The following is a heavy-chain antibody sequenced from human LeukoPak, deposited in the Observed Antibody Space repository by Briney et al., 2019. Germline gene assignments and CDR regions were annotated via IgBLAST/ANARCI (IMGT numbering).Heavy chain of an antibody. J-gene: IGHJ4*02. Sequence: SETLSLTCAVYGGSFSGYYWSWIRQPPGKGLEWIGEINHSGSTNYNPSLKSRVTISVDTSKNQFSLKLSSATAADTAVYYCARGPSVGATEGGVFDYWGQGTLVTVSS. CDR1: GGSFSGYY. V-gene: IGHV4-34*01. D-gene: IGHD1-26*01. CDR2: INHSGST. CDR3: ARGPSVGATEGGVFDY.